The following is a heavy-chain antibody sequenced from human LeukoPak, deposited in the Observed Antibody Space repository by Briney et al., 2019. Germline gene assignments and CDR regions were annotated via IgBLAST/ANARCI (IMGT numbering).Heavy chain of an antibody. D-gene: IGHD3-16*02. V-gene: IGHV3-23*01. CDR3: AKVPQLRLGELSVDY. CDR2: ISGSGGST. J-gene: IGHJ4*02. Sequence: GGSLRLSCAASGFTFSSYAMSWVRQAPGKGLEWVSAISGSGGSTYYADSVKGRFTISRDNSKNTLYLQMNSLRAEDTAVYYCAKVPQLRLGELSVDYWGQGTLVTVSS. CDR1: GFTFSSYA.